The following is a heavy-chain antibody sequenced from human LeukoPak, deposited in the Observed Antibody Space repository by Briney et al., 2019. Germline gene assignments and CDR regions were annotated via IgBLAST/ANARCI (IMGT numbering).Heavy chain of an antibody. CDR3: AKELAARLFGY. J-gene: IGHJ4*02. Sequence: PGGSLRLSCAASGFMFSTYPMSWVRQAPGKGLEWVSAITGSGENIYYADSVKGRFIISRDNSKTTLSLQMNSLRVEDTAVYYCAKELAARLFGYWGQGTLVTVSS. CDR1: GFMFSTYP. V-gene: IGHV3-23*01. CDR2: ITGSGENI. D-gene: IGHD6-6*01.